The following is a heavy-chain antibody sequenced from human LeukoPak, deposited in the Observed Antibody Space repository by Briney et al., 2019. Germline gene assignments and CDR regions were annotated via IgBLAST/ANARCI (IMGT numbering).Heavy chain of an antibody. CDR2: INHSGST. J-gene: IGHJ4*02. D-gene: IGHD3-22*01. CDR1: GGSFSGYY. CDR3: ARGAPPYYYDSSGYYPRHPFDY. V-gene: IGHV4-34*01. Sequence: PSETLSLTCAVYGGSFSGYYWSWIRQPPGKGLEWMGEINHSGSTNYNPSLKSRVSISVDTSKNQFSLKLSSVTAADTAVYYCARGAPPYYYDSSGYYPRHPFDYWGQGTLVTVSS.